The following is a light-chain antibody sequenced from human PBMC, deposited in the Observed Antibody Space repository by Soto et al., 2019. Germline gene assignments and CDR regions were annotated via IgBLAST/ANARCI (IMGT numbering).Light chain of an antibody. V-gene: IGLV7-43*01. CDR1: TRAVTSDYY. J-gene: IGLJ2*01. CDR2: RTS. Sequence: QTVVTQEPSLTVSPGGRVTLTCALTTRAVTSDYYPNWFQRKPGQALRTLIYRTSNKHSWTPARFSGSLLGGKAALTLSGVQPEDEADYYCVLLYGGAWVFGGGTKLTVL. CDR3: VLLYGGAWV.